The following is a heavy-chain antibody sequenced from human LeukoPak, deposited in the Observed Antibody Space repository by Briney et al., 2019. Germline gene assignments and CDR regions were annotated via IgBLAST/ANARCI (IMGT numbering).Heavy chain of an antibody. CDR2: MNPNRGNT. CDR1: GYTFTSYV. J-gene: IGHJ4*02. CDR3: ARAGIAVASFDY. V-gene: IGHV1-8*03. Sequence: ASVKVSCKASGYTFTSYVIYWVRQATGQGLEWMGWMNPNRGNTGYAQKFQGRVTITRNTSISTAYMELSSLRSEDTAVYYCARAGIAVASFDYWGQGGLVTVSS. D-gene: IGHD6-19*01.